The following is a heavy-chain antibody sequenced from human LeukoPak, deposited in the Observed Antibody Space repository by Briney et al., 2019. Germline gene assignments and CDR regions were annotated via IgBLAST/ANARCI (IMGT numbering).Heavy chain of an antibody. CDR3: AKDDVCGGDCYSYYYYYGMDV. CDR1: GFTFSSYG. D-gene: IGHD2-21*02. J-gene: IGHJ6*02. V-gene: IGHV3-30*18. Sequence: GGSLRLSCAASGFTFSSYGMHWVRQAPGKGLEWVAVISYDGSNKYYADSVKGRFTISRDNSKNTPYLQMNSLRAEDTAVYYCAKDDVCGGDCYSYYYYYGMDVWGQGTTVTVSS. CDR2: ISYDGSNK.